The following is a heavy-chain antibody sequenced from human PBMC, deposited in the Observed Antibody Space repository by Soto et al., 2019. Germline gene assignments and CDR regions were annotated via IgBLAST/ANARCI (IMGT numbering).Heavy chain of an antibody. CDR3: ARDWSNDFDY. V-gene: IGHV3-48*04. CDR2: ISSSSSTI. J-gene: IGHJ4*02. CDR1: GFTFSSYS. D-gene: IGHD3-3*01. Sequence: GGSLRLSCAASGFTFSSYSMNWVRQAPGKGLEWVSYISSSSSTIYYADSVKGRFTISRDNAKNSLSLQMNSLRAEDTAVYYCARDWSNDFDYWGQATLVTVSS.